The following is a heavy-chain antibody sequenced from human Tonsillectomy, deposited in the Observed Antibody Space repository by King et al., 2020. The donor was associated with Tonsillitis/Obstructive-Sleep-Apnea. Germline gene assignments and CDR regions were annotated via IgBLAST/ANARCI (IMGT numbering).Heavy chain of an antibody. CDR2: IWYDGSNK. Sequence: VQLVESGGGVVQPGRSLRLSCAASGFIFKRHGMHWVRQAPGKGLEWVAVIWYDGSNKYYADSVKGRFTISRDNSEDTVYLHRNSLRAEDTAAYYCVRDLNGSGPDYSGQGTLVTVSS. V-gene: IGHV3-33*01. J-gene: IGHJ4*02. CDR1: GFIFKRHG. D-gene: IGHD6-19*01. CDR3: VRDLNGSGPDY.